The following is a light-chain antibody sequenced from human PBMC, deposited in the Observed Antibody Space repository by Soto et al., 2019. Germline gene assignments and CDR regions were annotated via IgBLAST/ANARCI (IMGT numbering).Light chain of an antibody. CDR3: QQTDSFPRT. CDR1: QSISSY. J-gene: IGKJ1*01. CDR2: AAS. Sequence: DIQMTQSPSSLSASVGDRVTITCRASQSISSYLNWYQQKPGKAPKLLIYAASSLQSGVPSRFSGSGSGTDFTLTISSLQPEDFATYYCQQTDSFPRTFGQGTKVEMK. V-gene: IGKV1-39*01.